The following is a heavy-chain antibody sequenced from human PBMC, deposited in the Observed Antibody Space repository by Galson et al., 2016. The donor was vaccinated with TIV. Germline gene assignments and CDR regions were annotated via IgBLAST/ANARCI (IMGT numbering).Heavy chain of an antibody. CDR2: TIPIFGTA. Sequence: SVKVSCTASGGIFSNYGINWVRQAPRQGLEWMGGTIPIFGTAISAQKFQDRVTITADRSTTTVYMELSSLRSEDTAVYYCARGALKYHYDSSGYFFDYWGQGTLVTVSS. J-gene: IGHJ4*02. V-gene: IGHV1-69*06. D-gene: IGHD3-22*01. CDR1: GGIFSNYG. CDR3: ARGALKYHYDSSGYFFDY.